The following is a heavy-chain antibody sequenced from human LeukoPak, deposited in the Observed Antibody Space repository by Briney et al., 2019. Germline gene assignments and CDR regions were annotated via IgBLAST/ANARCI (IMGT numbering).Heavy chain of an antibody. CDR3: ARDLGFYYDSSGYYHHDAFDI. V-gene: IGHV4-4*07. D-gene: IGHD3-22*01. CDR2: IYTSGST. Sequence: SETLSLTCTVSGGSISSYYWSWIRQPAGKGLEWIGRIYTSGSTNYNPSLKSRVTISVDTSKNQFSLKLSSVTAADTAVYYCARDLGFYYDSSGYYHHDAFDIWGQGTMVTVSS. J-gene: IGHJ3*02. CDR1: GGSISSYY.